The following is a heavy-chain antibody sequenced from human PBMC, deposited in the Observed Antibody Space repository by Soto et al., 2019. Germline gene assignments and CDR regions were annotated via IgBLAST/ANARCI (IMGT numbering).Heavy chain of an antibody. Sequence: HPGGSLRLSCAASGFTFSTYAMIWVRQAPGKGLEWVAVIWYDGSNKYYADSVKGRFTISRDNAKNSLYLQMNSLRAEDTAVYYCARDADILTGSDAFDIWGQGTMVTVSS. V-gene: IGHV3-33*08. CDR3: ARDADILTGSDAFDI. CDR1: GFTFSTYA. D-gene: IGHD3-9*01. CDR2: IWYDGSNK. J-gene: IGHJ3*02.